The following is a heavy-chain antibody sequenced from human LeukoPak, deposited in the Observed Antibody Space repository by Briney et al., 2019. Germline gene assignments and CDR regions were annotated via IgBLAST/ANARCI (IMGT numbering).Heavy chain of an antibody. CDR1: GFSFSSYA. J-gene: IGHJ4*02. V-gene: IGHV3-23*01. Sequence: AGGSLRLSCAASGFSFSSYAMSWVRQALGKALEWVSAISSSGGETYYADSVKGRFTISRDNSKNTLYLQMNSLRAEDTAAYYCAKYYHSRSRETLDYWGQGTLVTVSS. CDR2: ISSSGGET. D-gene: IGHD6-6*01. CDR3: AKYYHSRSRETLDY.